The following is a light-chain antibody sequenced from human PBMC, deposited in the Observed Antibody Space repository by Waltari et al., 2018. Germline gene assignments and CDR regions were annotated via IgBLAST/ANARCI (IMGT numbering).Light chain of an antibody. J-gene: IGKJ1*01. CDR2: AAS. V-gene: IGKV1-39*01. CDR3: QQSYSAPWT. CDR1: QSISGY. Sequence: DIRMTQSPSSLSASVGDRVTITCRASQSISGYLNWYQQKPGKAPKLLIYAASSLQSGVPSRFRGIGSGTDFALAISSLQPEDFATYYCQQSYSAPWTFGQGTKVEIK.